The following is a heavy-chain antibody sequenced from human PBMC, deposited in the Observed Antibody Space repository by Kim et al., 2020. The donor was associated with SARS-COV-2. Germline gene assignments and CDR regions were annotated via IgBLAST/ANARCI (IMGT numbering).Heavy chain of an antibody. J-gene: IGHJ3*02. V-gene: IGHV3-23*01. CDR1: GFTFSSYA. CDR2: ISGSGGST. D-gene: IGHD3-22*01. CDR3: AKGDSSGYPSADAFDI. Sequence: GGSLRLSCAASGFTFSSYAMSWVRQAPGKGLEWVSAISGSGGSTYYADSVQGLFTISRDNSKNTLYLQMNSLRGEDTAVYYCAKGDSSGYPSADAFDIWGHGTMVTVSS.